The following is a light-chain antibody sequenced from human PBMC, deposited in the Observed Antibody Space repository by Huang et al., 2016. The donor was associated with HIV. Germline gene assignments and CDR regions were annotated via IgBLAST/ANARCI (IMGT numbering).Light chain of an antibody. CDR1: QTISTY. CDR3: QQSYSTPRT. V-gene: IGKV1-39*01. Sequence: DIQMTQSPSSLSAPLGDRVTITCRASQTISTYLNWFQQKPGKAPKLLISTASNLQSGVPSRCIGSGSGTDFTLTISSLQPEDFATYYCQQSYSTPRTFGQGTKVEIK. CDR2: TAS. J-gene: IGKJ1*01.